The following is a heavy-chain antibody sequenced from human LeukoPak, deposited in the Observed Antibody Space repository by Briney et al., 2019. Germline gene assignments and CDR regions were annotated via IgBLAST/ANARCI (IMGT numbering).Heavy chain of an antibody. Sequence: ASVNVSCKASGYTFTSYGISWVRQAPGQGLEWMGWMNPNSGNTGYAQKFQGRVTMTRNTSISTAYMELSRLRSEDTAVYYCARGGVTYYDYVWGSSYGMDVWGQGTTVTVSS. CDR3: ARGGVTYYDYVWGSSYGMDV. V-gene: IGHV1-8*02. CDR1: GYTFTSYG. D-gene: IGHD3-16*01. J-gene: IGHJ6*02. CDR2: MNPNSGNT.